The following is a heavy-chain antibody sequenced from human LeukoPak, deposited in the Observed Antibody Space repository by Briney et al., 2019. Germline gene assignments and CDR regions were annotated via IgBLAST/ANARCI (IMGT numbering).Heavy chain of an antibody. D-gene: IGHD1-26*01. CDR1: GYTLTKLS. Sequence: ASVKVSCKVSGYTLTKLSMHWVRQAPGKGLEWMGGFDPENGETVHAQKFQGRVSMTEDTSTDTAYMELSSLRSEDTAMYYCARDHLRVGATKDDAFDIWGQGTMVTVSS. CDR2: FDPENGET. V-gene: IGHV1-24*01. CDR3: ARDHLRVGATKDDAFDI. J-gene: IGHJ3*02.